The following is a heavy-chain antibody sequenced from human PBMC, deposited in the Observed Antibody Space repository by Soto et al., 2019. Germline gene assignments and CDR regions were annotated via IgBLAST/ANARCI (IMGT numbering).Heavy chain of an antibody. J-gene: IGHJ4*02. V-gene: IGHV4-39*01. CDR1: CDSISSNNYY. CDR3: GRHGWYGSSSYYGFGY. D-gene: IGHD3-22*01. CDR2: IYYSGNT. Sequence: ASETLSLTCTVSCDSISSNNYYWSWIRQPPGKGLEWIGSIYYSGNTYYNPSLKSRVTISVDTSKNQFSLRLNSVTAADTAVYYCGRHGWYGSSSYYGFGYWGQGTLVTVSS.